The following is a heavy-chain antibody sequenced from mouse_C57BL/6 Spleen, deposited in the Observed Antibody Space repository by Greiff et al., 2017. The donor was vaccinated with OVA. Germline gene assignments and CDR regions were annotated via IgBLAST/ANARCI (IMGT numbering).Heavy chain of an antibody. V-gene: IGHV5-17*01. CDR3: ARPYYYGSSWNYAMDY. CDR1: GFTFSDYG. D-gene: IGHD1-1*01. CDR2: ISSGSSTI. J-gene: IGHJ4*01. Sequence: EVKLMESGGGLVKPGGSLKLSCAASGFTFSDYGMHWVRQAPEKGLEWGAYISSGSSTIYYADTVKGRFTISRDNAKNTLFLQMTSLRSEDTAMYYCARPYYYGSSWNYAMDYWGQGTSVTVSS.